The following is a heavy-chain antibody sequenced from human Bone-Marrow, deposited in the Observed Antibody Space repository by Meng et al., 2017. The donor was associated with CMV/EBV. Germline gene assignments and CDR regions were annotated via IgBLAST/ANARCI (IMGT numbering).Heavy chain of an antibody. CDR1: GFTFSSYS. Sequence: GESLKISCAASGFTFSSYSMNWVRQAPGKGLEWVSSISSSSSYIYYADSVKGRFTISRGNAKNSLYLQMNSLRAEDTAVYYCARDCYSSSSLFDYWGHGTLVTVSS. V-gene: IGHV3-21*01. D-gene: IGHD6-6*01. CDR3: ARDCYSSSSLFDY. J-gene: IGHJ4*01. CDR2: ISSSSSYI.